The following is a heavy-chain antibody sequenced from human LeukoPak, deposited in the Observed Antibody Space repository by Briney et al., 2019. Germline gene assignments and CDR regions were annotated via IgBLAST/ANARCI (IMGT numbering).Heavy chain of an antibody. CDR2: ISYDGSED. Sequence: PGGSLRLSCAASGFPFNKYGMLWVRQAPGKGLDWLAVISYDGSEDYYADSVKGRFTNSKDKSKDTVNLQLNSLRPEDTAVYYCAKLRVDYGSGSYFHSALDSWGQGTLVIVSS. V-gene: IGHV3-30*18. D-gene: IGHD3-10*01. J-gene: IGHJ5*01. CDR3: AKLRVDYGSGSYFHSALDS. CDR1: GFPFNKYG.